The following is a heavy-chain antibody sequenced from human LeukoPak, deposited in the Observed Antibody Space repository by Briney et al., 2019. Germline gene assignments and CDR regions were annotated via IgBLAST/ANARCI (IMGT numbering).Heavy chain of an antibody. CDR1: GGSFSGYY. J-gene: IGHJ6*02. D-gene: IGHD6-13*01. Sequence: SETLSLTCAVYGGSFSGYYWSWIRQPPGKGLEWIGEINHSGSTNYNPSLKSRVTISVDTSKTQFSLKLSSVPAADTAVYYCARALDSSSWSKYYCGMDVWGQGTTVTVSS. CDR2: INHSGST. CDR3: ARALDSSSWSKYYCGMDV. V-gene: IGHV4-34*01.